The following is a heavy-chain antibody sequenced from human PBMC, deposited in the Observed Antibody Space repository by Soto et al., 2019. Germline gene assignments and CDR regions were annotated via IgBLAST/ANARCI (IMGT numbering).Heavy chain of an antibody. CDR2: INAGNGNT. D-gene: IGHD6-13*01. J-gene: IGHJ4*02. CDR1: GYTFTSYA. V-gene: IGHV1-3*01. CDR3: ARTAQISRIQQLVLGY. Sequence: ASVKVSCKASGYTFTSYAMHWVRQAPGQRLEWMGWINAGNGNTKYSQKFQGRVTITRDTSASTAYMELSSLRSEDTAVYYCARTAQISRIQQLVLGYWGQGTLVTVPQ.